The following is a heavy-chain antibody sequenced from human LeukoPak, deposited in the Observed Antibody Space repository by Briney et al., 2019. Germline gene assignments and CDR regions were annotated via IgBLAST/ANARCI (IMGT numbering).Heavy chain of an antibody. V-gene: IGHV4-59*01. CDR1: GGSFSTYY. CDR2: VYYSGST. Sequence: SETLSLTRTVSGGSFSTYYWSWIRQPPGKGLEWIGYVYYSGSTDYNPSLKSRVTMSLDTSKTQFSLNLSSVTAADTALYYCARAVITFGAPVAKGFDCWGRGTLVTVSS. J-gene: IGHJ4*02. CDR3: ARAVITFGAPVAKGFDC. D-gene: IGHD3-16*01.